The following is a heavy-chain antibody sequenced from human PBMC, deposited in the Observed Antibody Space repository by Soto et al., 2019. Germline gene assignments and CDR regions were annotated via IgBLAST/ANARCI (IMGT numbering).Heavy chain of an antibody. CDR2: ISSSSSTI. Sequence: GGSLRLSCAASGFTFSSYSMNWVRQAPGKGLEWVSYISSSSSTIYYADSVKGRFTISRDNAKNSLYLQMNSLRAEDTAVYYCARPYGDYVLTHFDYWGQGTLVTVSS. J-gene: IGHJ4*02. CDR1: GFTFSSYS. V-gene: IGHV3-48*01. CDR3: ARPYGDYVLTHFDY. D-gene: IGHD4-17*01.